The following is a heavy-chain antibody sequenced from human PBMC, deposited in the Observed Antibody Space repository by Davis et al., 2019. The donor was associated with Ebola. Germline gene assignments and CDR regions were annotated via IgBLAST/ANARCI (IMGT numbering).Heavy chain of an antibody. CDR2: IIPIFGTA. Sequence: SSVPVSCKASGYTYPSYGISWVRQAPGQGLEWMGGIIPIFGTANYAQKFQGRVTITADESTSTAYMELSSLRSEDTAVYYCAILVRFLGTERGWFDPWGQGTLVTVSS. D-gene: IGHD3-3*01. CDR3: AILVRFLGTERGWFDP. V-gene: IGHV1-69*13. CDR1: GYTYPSYG. J-gene: IGHJ5*02.